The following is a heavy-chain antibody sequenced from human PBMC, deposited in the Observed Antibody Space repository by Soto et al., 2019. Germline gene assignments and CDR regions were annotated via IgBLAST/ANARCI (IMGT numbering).Heavy chain of an antibody. D-gene: IGHD3-10*01. CDR1: GGSISSGGYY. CDR2: IYYSGST. Sequence: PSETLSLTCTVSGGSISSGGYYWSWIRQHPGKGLEWIGYIYYSGSTYYNPSLKSRVTISIDASKNQFSLKLTSVTAADTAVYYCARVEDLRDRGTYNWFDPWGQGTLVTVSS. J-gene: IGHJ5*02. V-gene: IGHV4-31*03. CDR3: ARVEDLRDRGTYNWFDP.